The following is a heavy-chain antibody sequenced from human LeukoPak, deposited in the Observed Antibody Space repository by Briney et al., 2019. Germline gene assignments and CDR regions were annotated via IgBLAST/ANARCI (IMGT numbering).Heavy chain of an antibody. CDR1: GFAFSTYY. CDR2: ISYDGRNM. J-gene: IGHJ4*02. CDR3: AKSLSSGWSSYYFGD. Sequence: GGSLRLTCAASGFAFSTYYIHWVRQPPGKGLEWVAVISYDGRNMYYGDSVKGRFTISRDNSKNTLYLQMNSLRPEDTAVYYCAKSLSSGWSSYYFGDWGQGALVTVSS. D-gene: IGHD6-19*01. V-gene: IGHV3-30*18.